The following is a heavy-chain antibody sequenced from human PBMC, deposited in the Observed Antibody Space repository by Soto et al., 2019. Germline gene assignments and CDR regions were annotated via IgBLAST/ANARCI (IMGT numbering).Heavy chain of an antibody. Sequence: QVQLVESGGVVVQPGRSLRLSCAASGFIFSSYGMHWVRQAPGKGLEWVAVMWSEGGDKHYADSVKGRFTISRDNSKNTLYLQMNSLRAEDTAVYYCARDPPDDSSGYFSLGYWGPGTLVNGSS. J-gene: IGHJ4*02. CDR2: MWSEGGDK. D-gene: IGHD3-22*01. CDR3: ARDPPDDSSGYFSLGY. V-gene: IGHV3-33*01. CDR1: GFIFSSYG.